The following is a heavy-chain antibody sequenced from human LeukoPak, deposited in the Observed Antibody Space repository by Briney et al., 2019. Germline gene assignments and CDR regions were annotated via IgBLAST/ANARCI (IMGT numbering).Heavy chain of an antibody. CDR2: IMPLFGTA. D-gene: IGHD4-17*01. Sequence: ASVKVSCKTSGGTFNNCAISWVRQAPGQGLEWLGGIMPLFGTAGYAQKFQGRVTITKDESTRTVYLELTSLTSDDTAVYYCARDVHGDYGSGWFDPWGQGTLVSVSS. J-gene: IGHJ5*02. CDR1: GGTFNNCA. V-gene: IGHV1-69*05. CDR3: ARDVHGDYGSGWFDP.